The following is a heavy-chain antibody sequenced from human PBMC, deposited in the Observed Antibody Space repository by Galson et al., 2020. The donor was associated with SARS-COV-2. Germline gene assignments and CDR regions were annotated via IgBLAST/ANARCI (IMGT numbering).Heavy chain of an antibody. Sequence: SETLSLTCTVSGDSISSSSYYWGWIRQPPGKGLDWIGSMYYSGSTYYNPSLKSRVTISVDTSKNQLSLKLSSVTAADTAVYYCARLGIQRWKTEARYWGQGTLVTVSS. J-gene: IGHJ4*02. V-gene: IGHV4-39*01. CDR2: MYYSGST. CDR1: GDSISSSSYY. D-gene: IGHD5-18*01. CDR3: ARLGIQRWKTEARY.